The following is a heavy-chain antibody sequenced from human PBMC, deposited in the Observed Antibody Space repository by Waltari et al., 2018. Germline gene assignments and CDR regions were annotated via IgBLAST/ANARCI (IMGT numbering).Heavy chain of an antibody. CDR3: ATSGYSSGRGYFDY. D-gene: IGHD6-19*01. CDR1: GYTFTNYV. J-gene: IGHJ4*02. V-gene: IGHV1-69-2*01. CDR2: VDPEDGET. Sequence: VQLVQSGSELKKPGASVKVSCKASGYTFTNYVMNWVQQAPGKGLEWMGLVDPEDGETIYAEKCQGRVTITADTSTDTAYMELSSLRSEDTAVYYCATSGYSSGRGYFDYWGQGTLVTVSS.